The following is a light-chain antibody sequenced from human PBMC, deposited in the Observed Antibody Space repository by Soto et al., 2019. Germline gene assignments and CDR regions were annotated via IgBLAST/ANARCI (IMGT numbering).Light chain of an antibody. Sequence: QSVLTQPPSVSGAPGQRVTISCTGSNSNIGAGYYLHWYQQFPGAAPKLLIFAYTNRPSGVPDRFSGSKSGTSASLAITGLQADDEADYYCQSFDSSLTAWVFGGGTKLTVL. V-gene: IGLV1-40*01. J-gene: IGLJ3*02. CDR2: AYT. CDR3: QSFDSSLTAWV. CDR1: NSNIGAGYY.